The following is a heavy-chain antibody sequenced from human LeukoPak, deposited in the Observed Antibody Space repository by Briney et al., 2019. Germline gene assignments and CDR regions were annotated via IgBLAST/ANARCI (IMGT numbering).Heavy chain of an antibody. D-gene: IGHD2-2*02. V-gene: IGHV4-34*01. CDR2: INHSGST. Sequence: SETLSLTCAVYGGSFSGYYWSWIRQPPGKGLEWIGEINHSGSTNYNPSLKSRVTISVDTSKNQFSLKLSSVTAADTAVYYCARQYRQGWFDPWGQGTLVTVSS. J-gene: IGHJ5*02. CDR3: ARQYRQGWFDP. CDR1: GGSFSGYY.